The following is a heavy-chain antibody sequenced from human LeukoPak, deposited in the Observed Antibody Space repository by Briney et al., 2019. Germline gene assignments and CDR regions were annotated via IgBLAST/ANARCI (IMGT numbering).Heavy chain of an antibody. CDR3: AKDFRIGYSAHFDY. Sequence: GGSLRLSCVGSGFTFRSHAMSWVRQAPEKGLEFVSGIYENGGTTYYADSVKGRFSIPRDNSKNTLYLQMDSLRGEDTAVYYCAKDFRIGYSAHFDYWGQGALVTVSS. D-gene: IGHD2-21*01. CDR2: IYENGGTT. CDR1: GFTFRSHA. J-gene: IGHJ4*02. V-gene: IGHV3-23*01.